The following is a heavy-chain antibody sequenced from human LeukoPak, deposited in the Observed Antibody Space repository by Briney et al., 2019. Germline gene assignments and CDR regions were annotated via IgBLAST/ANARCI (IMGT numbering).Heavy chain of an antibody. CDR3: AKDTRYSNYAGGSFDI. CDR2: INWNGGST. V-gene: IGHV3-20*04. CDR1: GFTFDDYG. Sequence: RPGGSLRLSCAASGFTFDDYGMSWVRQAPGKGLEWVSGINWNGGSTGYADSVKGRFTISRDNAKNSLYLQMNSLRVEDTALYYCAKDTRYSNYAGGSFDIWGQGTMVTVSS. J-gene: IGHJ3*02. D-gene: IGHD4-11*01.